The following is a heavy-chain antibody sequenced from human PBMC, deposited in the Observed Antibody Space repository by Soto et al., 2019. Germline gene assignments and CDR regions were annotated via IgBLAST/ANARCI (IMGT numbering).Heavy chain of an antibody. CDR3: ARDHGITIFGVVIKWFDP. J-gene: IGHJ5*02. CDR2: INPNSGGT. D-gene: IGHD3-3*01. CDR1: GYTFTGYY. Sequence: GASVKVSCKASGYTFTGYYMHWVRQAPGQGLEWMGWINPNSGGTNYAQKFQGRVTMTRDTSISTAYMELSRLRSDDTAVYYCARDHGITIFGVVIKWFDPWGQGTLVTVS. V-gene: IGHV1-2*02.